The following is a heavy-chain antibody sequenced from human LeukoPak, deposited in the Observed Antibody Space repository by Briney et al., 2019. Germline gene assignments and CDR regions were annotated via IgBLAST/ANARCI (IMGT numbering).Heavy chain of an antibody. CDR2: IYYSGST. J-gene: IGHJ4*02. D-gene: IGHD3-9*01. CDR1: GGSISSSSYY. Sequence: SETLSLTCTVSGGSISSSSYYWGWIRQPPGKGLEWIGSIYYSGSTYYNPSLKSRVTISVDTSKNQFSLKLSSVTAADTAVYYCARVWAGYYDILTGRYYFDYWGQGTLVTVSS. V-gene: IGHV4-39*07. CDR3: ARVWAGYYDILTGRYYFDY.